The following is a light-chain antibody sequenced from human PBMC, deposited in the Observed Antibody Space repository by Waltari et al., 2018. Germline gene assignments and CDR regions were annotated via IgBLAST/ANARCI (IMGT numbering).Light chain of an antibody. CDR2: ENS. CDR3: AAWDDGLRGPA. V-gene: IGLV1-47*01. Sequence: QSVLTQSPSVSETPGQKITISCSGSHSNIGSNFVNWYQQVPGTAPKLLTYENSQRPTGVPDRFSASKSGTSASLAISGLQSQDEADHYCAAWDDGLRGPAFGGGTKVTVL. J-gene: IGLJ2*01. CDR1: HSNIGSNF.